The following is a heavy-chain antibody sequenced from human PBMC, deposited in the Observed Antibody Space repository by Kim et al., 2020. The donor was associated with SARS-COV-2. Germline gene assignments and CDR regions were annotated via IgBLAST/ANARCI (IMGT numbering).Heavy chain of an antibody. CDR3: ARRSRYYFDY. J-gene: IGHJ4*02. V-gene: IGHV4-39*01. Sequence: TDDNPPLKGRVTISVDTSKNQFSLKLSSVTAADTAVYYCARRSRYYFDYWGQGTLVTVSS. CDR2: T.